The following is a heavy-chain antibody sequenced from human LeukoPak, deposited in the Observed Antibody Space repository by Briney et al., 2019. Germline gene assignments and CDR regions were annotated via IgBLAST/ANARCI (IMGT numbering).Heavy chain of an antibody. Sequence: PSETLSLTCAVYGGSFSGYYWSWIRQPPGKGLEWIGEINHSGGTNYNPSLKSRVTISVDTSKNQFSLKLSSVTAADTAVYYCAREEICSGGSCHEGVDYWGQGTLVTVSS. J-gene: IGHJ4*02. CDR3: AREEICSGGSCHEGVDY. CDR1: GGSFSGYY. D-gene: IGHD2-15*01. CDR2: INHSGGT. V-gene: IGHV4-34*01.